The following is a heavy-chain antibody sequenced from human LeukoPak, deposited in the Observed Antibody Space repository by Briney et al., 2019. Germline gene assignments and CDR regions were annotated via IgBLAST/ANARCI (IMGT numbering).Heavy chain of an antibody. CDR1: GFTFSSYS. Sequence: GGSLRLSCAASGFTFSSYSMNWVRQAPGKGLEWVSYISSSSSTIYYADSVKGRFTISRDNAKNSLYLQMNSLRAEDTAVYYCARDSGGSYFHFDYWGQGTLVTVSS. D-gene: IGHD1-26*01. CDR3: ARDSGGSYFHFDY. J-gene: IGHJ4*02. CDR2: ISSSSSTI. V-gene: IGHV3-48*01.